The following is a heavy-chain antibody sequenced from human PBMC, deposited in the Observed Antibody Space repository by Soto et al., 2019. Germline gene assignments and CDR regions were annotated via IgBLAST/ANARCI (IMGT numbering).Heavy chain of an antibody. V-gene: IGHV3-49*03. Sequence: GGSLRLSCTTSGFTLCDYAMSWFRQAPGKGLEWVGFIRSKAHGGTTEFAASVKGRFTISREDSKSIAYLQMNSLKTEDTAVYYCTRNAVYGEMDVWGKGTTVTVSS. D-gene: IGHD4-17*01. J-gene: IGHJ6*04. CDR1: GFTLCDYA. CDR2: IRSKAHGGTT. CDR3: TRNAVYGEMDV.